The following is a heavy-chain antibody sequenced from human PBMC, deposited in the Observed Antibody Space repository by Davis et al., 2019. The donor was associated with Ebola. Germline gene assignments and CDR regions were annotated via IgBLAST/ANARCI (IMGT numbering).Heavy chain of an antibody. D-gene: IGHD2-2*01. CDR1: GYTFTGYY. J-gene: IGHJ6*02. CDR3: ARPQVGYCSSTSCKLPYYYYYGMDV. V-gene: IGHV1-2*04. CDR2: INPNSGGT. Sequence: ASVKVSCKASGYTFTGYYMHWVRQAPGQGLEWMGWINPNSGGTNYAQKFQGWVTMTRDTSISTAYMELSRLRSDDTAVYYCARPQVGYCSSTSCKLPYYYYYGMDVWGQGTTVTVSS.